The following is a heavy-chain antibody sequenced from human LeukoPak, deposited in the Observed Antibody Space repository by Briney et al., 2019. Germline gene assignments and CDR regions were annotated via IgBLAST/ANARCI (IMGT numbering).Heavy chain of an antibody. V-gene: IGHV1-3*01. CDR2: INGDNGNT. CDR3: ARGGPNRSGWTLDY. D-gene: IGHD6-19*01. J-gene: IGHJ4*02. CDR1: GYTFTNYA. Sequence: GAPVKVSCKASGYTFTNYALHWVRLAPGQRLEWMGRINGDNGNTESSQQFQGRVTITWDTSATTAYMELSSLRSEDTAVYYCARGGPNRSGWTLDYWGQGTLVTVSS.